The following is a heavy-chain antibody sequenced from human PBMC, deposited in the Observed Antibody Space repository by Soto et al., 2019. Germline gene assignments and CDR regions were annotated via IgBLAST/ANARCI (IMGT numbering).Heavy chain of an antibody. V-gene: IGHV3-49*03. D-gene: IGHD6-19*01. CDR1: GFTFGDYA. CDR2: IRSEAYGGTT. J-gene: IGHJ4*02. Sequence: GPHRLPCTASGFTFGDYAMSWFRKAPGKGLEWVGVIRSEAYGGTTEYAASVKGRFTISRDDSKSIAYVQMNSLKTEHTAVYYCTRLSDLIAVAGTRFDYWSPGSLVTV. CDR3: TRLSDLIAVAGTRFDY.